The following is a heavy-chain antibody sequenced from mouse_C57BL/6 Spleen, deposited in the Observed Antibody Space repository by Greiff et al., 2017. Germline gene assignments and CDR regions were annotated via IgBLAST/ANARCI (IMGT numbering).Heavy chain of an antibody. Sequence: QVQLQQPGAELVRPGSSVKLSCKASGYTFTSYWMHWVKQRPIQGLEWIGNIDPSDSETHYNQKFKDKATLTVDKSSSTAYMQLSSLTSEDSAVYYCARDQTGPYAMDGWGQGTSVTVSS. CDR1: GYTFTSYW. CDR2: IDPSDSET. V-gene: IGHV1-52*01. CDR3: ARDQTGPYAMDG. J-gene: IGHJ4*01. D-gene: IGHD4-1*01.